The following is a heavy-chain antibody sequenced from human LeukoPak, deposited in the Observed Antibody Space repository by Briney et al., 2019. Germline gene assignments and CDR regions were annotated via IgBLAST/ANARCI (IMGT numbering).Heavy chain of an antibody. CDR3: ARGAGASGGRDYYSDS. J-gene: IGHJ4*02. CDR1: GFILTNYA. V-gene: IGHV3-30*04. D-gene: IGHD6-13*01. CDR2: ISDNASAI. Sequence: PGRSLRLSCAASGFILTNYALPWVRQAPGKGREWMAFISDNASAIHYAASVKGRFTISRDNSKNTLYLQMNSLRPEDTAVYYCARGAGASGGRDYYSDSWGQGMLVTVSS.